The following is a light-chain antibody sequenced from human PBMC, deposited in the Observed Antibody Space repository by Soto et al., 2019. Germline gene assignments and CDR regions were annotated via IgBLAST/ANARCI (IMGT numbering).Light chain of an antibody. J-gene: IGKJ4*01. V-gene: IGKV1-39*01. CDR3: QQIYVTPLT. CDR1: PNVGKY. CDR2: AAS. Sequence: DVQMTQSPSSLSASIGDRVTITCRASPNVGKYLNWYQQKPGKAPNVLIHAASTLRSGVPLRFSGSGSGTEFTLTISRLQPEDSGTYYCQQIYVTPLTFGGGTRLEV.